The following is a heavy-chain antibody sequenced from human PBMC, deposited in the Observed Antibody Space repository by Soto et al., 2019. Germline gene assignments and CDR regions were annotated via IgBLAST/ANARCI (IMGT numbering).Heavy chain of an antibody. CDR2: ISAYNGNT. J-gene: IGHJ4*02. CDR1: GYTFTSYG. D-gene: IGHD6-19*01. CDR3: AREVQWLPWFDY. V-gene: IGHV1-18*01. Sequence: QVQLVQSGAEVKKPGASVKVSCKASGYTFTSYGISWVRQAPGQGLEWMGWISAYNGNTNYAQKFQGRVTMTTNTTKTTAYMELRSLRSDNTAVYYCAREVQWLPWFDYWGQGTLVTVSS.